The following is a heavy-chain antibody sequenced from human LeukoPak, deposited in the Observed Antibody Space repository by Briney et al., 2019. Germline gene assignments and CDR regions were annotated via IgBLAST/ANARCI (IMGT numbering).Heavy chain of an antibody. J-gene: IGHJ4*02. CDR1: GFTFSSYG. CDR3: AKHGSGSYY. Sequence: GGSLRLSCAASGFTFSSYGMHWVRQSPGKGLEWVAVISYDGSNKYYADSVKGRFTISRDNSKNTLYLQMNSLRAEDTAVYYCAKHGSGSYYWGQGTLVTVSS. D-gene: IGHD3-10*01. V-gene: IGHV3-30*18. CDR2: ISYDGSNK.